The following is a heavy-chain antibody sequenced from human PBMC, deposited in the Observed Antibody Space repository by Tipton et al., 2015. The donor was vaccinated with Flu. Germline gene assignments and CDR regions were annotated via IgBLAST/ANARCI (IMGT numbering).Heavy chain of an antibody. J-gene: IGHJ4*02. Sequence: GSLRLSCAASGFAFDDYAMSWVRQAPGKGLEWVSGLNWNGGNSGYADSVKGRFTISRDNAKNSLYLQMNSLRAEDTALYYCAGRGAAITHYFDYWGQGTLVTVSS. CDR2: LNWNGGNS. CDR1: GFAFDDYA. D-gene: IGHD3-16*01. CDR3: AGRGAAITHYFDY. V-gene: IGHV3-20*04.